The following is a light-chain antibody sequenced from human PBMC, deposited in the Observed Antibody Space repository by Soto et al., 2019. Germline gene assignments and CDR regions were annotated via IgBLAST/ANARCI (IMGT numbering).Light chain of an antibody. J-gene: IGLJ1*01. Sequence: QSVLTQPASVSGSPGQSITISCTGTSSDVGSYNLVSWYQQHPGKAPKLMIYEVSKRPSGVSNRFSGSKSGNTASLTISGPQAEDEADYYCCSYAGSKVFGTGTKVTVL. CDR1: SSDVGSYNL. V-gene: IGLV2-23*02. CDR3: CSYAGSKV. CDR2: EVS.